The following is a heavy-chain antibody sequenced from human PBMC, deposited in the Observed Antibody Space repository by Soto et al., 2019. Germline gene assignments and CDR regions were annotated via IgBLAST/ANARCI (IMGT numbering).Heavy chain of an antibody. Sequence: PGWSLRLSCAASGFTFSDYSMNWVRQAPGKGLEWVSYFSRSSDIIYYADSVKGRFTISRDNAKNSLYLQMNSLRDEDTAVYYCARDHRYCTGSSCYAWFDPWGQGTLVTVSS. CDR3: ARDHRYCTGSSCYAWFDP. J-gene: IGHJ5*02. CDR1: GFTFSDYS. V-gene: IGHV3-48*02. CDR2: FSRSSDII. D-gene: IGHD2-2*01.